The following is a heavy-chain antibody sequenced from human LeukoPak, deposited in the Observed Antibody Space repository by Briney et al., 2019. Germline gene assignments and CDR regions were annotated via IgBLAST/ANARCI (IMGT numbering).Heavy chain of an antibody. CDR3: AREEIRASHPALDV. J-gene: IGHJ6*02. CDR2: ISYDGSNK. D-gene: IGHD6-6*01. V-gene: IGHV3-30-3*01. CDR1: GFTFSSYA. Sequence: PGRSLRLSCAASGFTFSSYAMHWVRQAPGKGLEWVAVISYDGSNKYYADSVKGRFTISRDNSKNTLYLQMNSLRAEDTAVYYCAREEIRASHPALDVWGQGTTVTVSS.